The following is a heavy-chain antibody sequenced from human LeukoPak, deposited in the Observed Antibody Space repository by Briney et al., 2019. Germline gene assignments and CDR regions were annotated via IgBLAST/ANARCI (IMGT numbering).Heavy chain of an antibody. Sequence: ASVKVSCKASGYTFTSYGISWVRQAPGQGLEWMGWISAYNGNTNYAQKLQGRVTMTTDTSTSTAYMELRSLRSDDTAVYYCARARLLLLWFGELQDAFDIWGQGTMVTVSS. J-gene: IGHJ3*02. CDR1: GYTFTSYG. V-gene: IGHV1-18*01. D-gene: IGHD3-10*01. CDR3: ARARLLLLWFGELQDAFDI. CDR2: ISAYNGNT.